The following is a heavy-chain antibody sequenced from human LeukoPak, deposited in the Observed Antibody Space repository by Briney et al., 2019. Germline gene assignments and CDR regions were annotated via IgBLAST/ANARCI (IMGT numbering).Heavy chain of an antibody. V-gene: IGHV4-59*08. D-gene: IGHD4-17*01. J-gene: IGHJ6*02. CDR3: ASYYGDYDYYYYGMDV. CDR2: IYYSGST. Sequence: PSETLSLTCTVSGGSISGYYWSWIRQPPGKGLELIGYIYYSGSTNYNPFLRSRVTIAVDTSKNQFSLKLSSVTAADTAVYYCASYYGDYDYYYYGMDVWGQGTTVTVSS. CDR1: GGSISGYY.